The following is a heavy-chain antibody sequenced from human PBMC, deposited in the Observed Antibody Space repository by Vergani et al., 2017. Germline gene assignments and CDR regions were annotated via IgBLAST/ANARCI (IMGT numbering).Heavy chain of an antibody. Sequence: QVQLVQSGAELKKPGASVSVSCKGSSLPFQTYGISWVRQAPGKGLEWMAWIRPYTGHTIYAQKFQDRVTMTADTSTNTAYMELRSLRSDDTAVYFCARVAPSNSEVTPTAFDVWGQGTMVTVSS. CDR3: ARVAPSNSEVTPTAFDV. CDR1: SLPFQTYG. V-gene: IGHV1-18*01. J-gene: IGHJ3*01. D-gene: IGHD1-1*01. CDR2: IRPYTGHT.